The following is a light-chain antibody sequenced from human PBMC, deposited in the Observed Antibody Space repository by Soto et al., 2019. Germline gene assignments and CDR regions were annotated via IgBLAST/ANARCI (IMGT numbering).Light chain of an antibody. J-gene: IGLJ2*01. V-gene: IGLV6-57*02. Sequence: NFMLTQPHSVSESPGKTITISCTGSSGSIASNYVQWYQQRPGSAPTTVIYEDNQRPSGVPDRFAGSIDSSSNSASLTISGLQTEDEADYYCLSYDENNRGVFGGGTKVTVL. CDR1: SGSIASNY. CDR3: LSYDENNRGV. CDR2: EDN.